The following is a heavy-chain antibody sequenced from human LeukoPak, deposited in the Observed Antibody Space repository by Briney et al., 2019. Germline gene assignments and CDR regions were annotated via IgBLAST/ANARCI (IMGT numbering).Heavy chain of an antibody. CDR1: GFTFSNYD. J-gene: IGHJ5*02. Sequence: GGSLRLSCAASGFTFSNYDMHWVRQATGKGLEWVSAVGAAGDTDYPDSVKGRFTISRENAKNSLYLLMNSLRVEDTAVYYCVREHSKVFDPWGQGTLVTVSS. CDR3: VREHSKVFDP. CDR2: VGAAGDT. V-gene: IGHV3-13*01.